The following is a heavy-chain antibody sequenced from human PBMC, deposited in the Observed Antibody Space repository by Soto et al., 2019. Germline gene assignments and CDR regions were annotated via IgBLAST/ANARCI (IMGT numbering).Heavy chain of an antibody. Sequence: LETLSLTCTVSGGSLSSYYWSWIRQPPGKGLEWVGYIYYSGSTKYNPSLTSRVTISVDTSKNQFSLKLSSVTAADTAVYYCARREGQLAAFDIWGQGTLVTVSS. CDR2: IYYSGST. V-gene: IGHV4-59*01. CDR1: GGSLSSYY. J-gene: IGHJ3*02. D-gene: IGHD6-13*01. CDR3: ARREGQLAAFDI.